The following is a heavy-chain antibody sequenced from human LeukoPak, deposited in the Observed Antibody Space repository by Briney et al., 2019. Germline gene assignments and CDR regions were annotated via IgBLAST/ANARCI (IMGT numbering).Heavy chain of an antibody. CDR3: ARRHYGGNSDWFDP. J-gene: IGHJ5*02. Sequence: SETLSLTCTASGGSITSNYWSWIRQPPGKGLEWIGYGYYSGTYNYSPPLKSQVTISVDTSKYQFSLKLSSVTAADTAVYYCARRHYGGNSDWFDPWGQGTLVTVSS. CDR2: GYYSGTY. CDR1: GGSITSNY. D-gene: IGHD4-23*01. V-gene: IGHV4-59*08.